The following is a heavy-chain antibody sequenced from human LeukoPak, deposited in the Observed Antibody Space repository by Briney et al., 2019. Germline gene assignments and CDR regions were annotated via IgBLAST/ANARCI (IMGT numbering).Heavy chain of an antibody. CDR1: GGSFSGYY. CDR3: ARRGDSGSYSDPFDY. J-gene: IGHJ4*02. D-gene: IGHD1-26*01. CDR2: INHGGST. Sequence: SETLSLTCAVYGGSFSGYYWSWIRQPPGKGLEWIGEINHGGSTNYNPSLKSRVTISVDTSKNQFSLKLSSVTAADTAVYYCARRGDSGSYSDPFDYWGQGTLVTVSS. V-gene: IGHV4-34*01.